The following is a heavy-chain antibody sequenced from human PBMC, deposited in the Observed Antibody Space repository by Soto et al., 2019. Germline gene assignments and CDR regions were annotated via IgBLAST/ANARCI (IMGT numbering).Heavy chain of an antibody. CDR2: IYYSGST. CDR3: ARGTLYSIYTHYMDV. D-gene: IGHD2-21*01. CDR1: GGSISSYY. Sequence: SETLSLTCTVSGGSISSYYWSWIRQPPGKGLEWIGYIYYSGSTNYNPSLKSRVTISVDTSKNQFSLKLSSVTAADTAVYYCARGTLYSIYTHYMDVWGKGTTVTVSS. J-gene: IGHJ6*03. V-gene: IGHV4-59*01.